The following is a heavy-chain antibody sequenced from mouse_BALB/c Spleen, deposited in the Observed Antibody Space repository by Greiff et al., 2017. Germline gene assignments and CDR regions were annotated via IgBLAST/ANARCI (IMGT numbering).Heavy chain of an antibody. D-gene: IGHD1-2*01. Sequence: VQLQQSGPELVRPGVSVKISCKGSGYTFTDYAMHWVKQSPAKSLEWIGVISTYYGNTNYNQKFKGKATMTVDKSSSTAYMELARMTSEDSAIYYCARSYYCYGDAMDYWGQGTSVTVSS. CDR2: ISTYYGNT. V-gene: IGHV1-67*01. CDR3: ARSYYCYGDAMDY. CDR1: GYTFTDYA. J-gene: IGHJ4*01.